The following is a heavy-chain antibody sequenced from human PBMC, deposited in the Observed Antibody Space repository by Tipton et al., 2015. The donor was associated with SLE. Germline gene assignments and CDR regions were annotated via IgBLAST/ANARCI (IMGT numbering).Heavy chain of an antibody. CDR3: ARDRGGDYFDY. D-gene: IGHD3-10*01. Sequence: TLSLTCTVSGGSVRSVSYYWSWIRQSPGKGLEWIGEIHYSGNTKYNPSLKSRVTMSVDTSENQFSLRLSSGTTADTAAYYCARDRGGDYFDYWGPGTLVTVSS. J-gene: IGHJ4*02. V-gene: IGHV4-61*01. CDR2: IHYSGNT. CDR1: GGSVRSVSYY.